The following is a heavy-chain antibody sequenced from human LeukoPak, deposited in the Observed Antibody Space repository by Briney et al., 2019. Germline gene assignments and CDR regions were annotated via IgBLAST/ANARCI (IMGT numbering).Heavy chain of an antibody. CDR2: ISYDGSNK. CDR1: GFTFSSYA. J-gene: IGHJ3*02. Sequence: GGSLRLSCAASGFTFSSYAMHWVRQAPGKGLEWVAVISYDGSNKYYADSVKGRFTISRDNSKNTLYLQMNSLTAADTAVYYCARTNAFDIWGQGTMVTVSS. V-gene: IGHV3-30*04. CDR3: ARTNAFDI.